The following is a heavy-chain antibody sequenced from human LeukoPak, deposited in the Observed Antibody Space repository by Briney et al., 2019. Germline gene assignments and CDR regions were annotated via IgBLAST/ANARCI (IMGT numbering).Heavy chain of an antibody. J-gene: IGHJ5*02. CDR1: GFTLSTYA. CDR3: ARDWVASAWHNWFDP. Sequence: GGSLRLSCAASGFTLSTYAMHWVRQAPGKGLEWVSMISFDGGATYYTDSVKGRFTISRDTSNNMVYLQMNSLTDDDSAVYFCARDWVASAWHNWFDPWGQGTRVTVSS. D-gene: IGHD2-2*01. CDR2: ISFDGGAT. V-gene: IGHV3-30-3*01.